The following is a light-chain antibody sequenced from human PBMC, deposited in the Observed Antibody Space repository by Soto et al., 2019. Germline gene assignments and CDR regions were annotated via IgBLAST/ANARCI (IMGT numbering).Light chain of an antibody. V-gene: IGLV1-44*01. CDR2: NNN. J-gene: IGLJ2*01. Sequence: QLVLTQPPSASGTPGQRVTIACSGSSSNIGRHSVSWYQQLPGTAPKLLIYNNNQRPSGVPDRFSGSRSGTSASLAISGLQSDDEADYYCAAWDDSLNGVLFGGGTKLTVL. CDR1: SSNIGRHS. CDR3: AAWDDSLNGVL.